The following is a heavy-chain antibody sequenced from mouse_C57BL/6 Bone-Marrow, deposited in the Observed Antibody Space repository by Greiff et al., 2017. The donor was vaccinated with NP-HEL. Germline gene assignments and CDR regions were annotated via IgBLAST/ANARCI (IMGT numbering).Heavy chain of an antibody. Sequence: QVQLNESGAELVRPGASVKVSCKASGYAFTNYLIEWVKQRPGQGLEWIGVINPGSGGTNYNEKFKGKATLTADKSSSTAYMQLSSLTSEDSAVYFCARGPYGSSYFDYWGQGTTLTVSS. CDR2: INPGSGGT. D-gene: IGHD1-1*01. CDR1: GYAFTNYL. CDR3: ARGPYGSSYFDY. V-gene: IGHV1-54*01. J-gene: IGHJ2*01.